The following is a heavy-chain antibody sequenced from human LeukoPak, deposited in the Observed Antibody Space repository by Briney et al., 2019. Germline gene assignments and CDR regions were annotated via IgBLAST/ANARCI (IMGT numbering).Heavy chain of an antibody. CDR1: GFTVSRNY. CDR2: LYSGGST. J-gene: IGHJ4*02. CDR3: AREPVGAKPSDY. D-gene: IGHD1-26*01. Sequence: TGGSLRLSCAASGFTVSRNYMSWVRQAPGKGLEWVSVLYSGGSTNYADSVKGRFTISRDNSKNTLYLQMNSLRAEDTAVYYCAREPVGAKPSDYWGQGTLVTVSS. V-gene: IGHV3-53*01.